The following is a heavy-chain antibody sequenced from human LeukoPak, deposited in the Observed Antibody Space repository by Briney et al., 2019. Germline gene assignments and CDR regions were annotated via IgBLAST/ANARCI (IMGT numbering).Heavy chain of an antibody. V-gene: IGHV3-30*18. D-gene: IGHD5/OR15-5a*01. CDR2: ISYDGSNK. CDR1: GFTFSSYG. J-gene: IGHJ5*02. CDR3: AKDKVS. Sequence: PGRSLRLSCAASGFTFSSYGMHWVRQAPGKGLEWVAVISYDGSNKYYADSVKGRFTISRDNSKNTLYLQMNSLRAEDTAVYYCAKDKVSWGQGTLVTVSS.